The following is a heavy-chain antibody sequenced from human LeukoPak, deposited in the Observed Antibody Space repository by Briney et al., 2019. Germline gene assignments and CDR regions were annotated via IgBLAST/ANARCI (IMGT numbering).Heavy chain of an antibody. CDR2: IYSGGST. V-gene: IGHV3-66*01. D-gene: IGHD6-13*01. Sequence: GGSLRLSCAASGFTVSSNYMSWVRQAPGKGPEWVSVIYSGGSTYYADSVKGRFTISRDNSKNTLYLQMNSLRAEDTAVYYCASLGSSSWYGFDYWGQGTLVTVSS. CDR1: GFTVSSNY. J-gene: IGHJ4*02. CDR3: ASLGSSSWYGFDY.